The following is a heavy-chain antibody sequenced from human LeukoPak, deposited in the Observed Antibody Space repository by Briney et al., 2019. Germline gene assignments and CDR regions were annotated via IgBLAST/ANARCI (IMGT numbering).Heavy chain of an antibody. CDR2: IYTSGST. Sequence: SETLSLTCTVSGGSISSYYWSWIRQPAGKGLEWIGRIYTSGSTNYNPSLKSRVTMSVDTSKNQFSLKLSSVTAADTAVYYCARHQITDYYDSSGYYWDYWGQGTLVTVSS. CDR1: GGSISSYY. CDR3: ARHQITDYYDSSGYYWDY. V-gene: IGHV4-4*07. J-gene: IGHJ4*02. D-gene: IGHD3-22*01.